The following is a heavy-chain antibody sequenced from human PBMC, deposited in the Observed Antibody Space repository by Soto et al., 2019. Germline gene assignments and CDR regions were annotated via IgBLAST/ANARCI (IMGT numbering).Heavy chain of an antibody. V-gene: IGHV1-69*13. J-gene: IGHJ4*02. CDR3: ARGREEYSSSSGEYYFAY. CDR1: GGTFSSYA. CDR2: IIPIFGTA. D-gene: IGHD6-6*01. Sequence: SVKVSCKASGGTFSSYAISWVRQAPGQGLEWMGGIIPIFGTANYAQKFQGRVTITADESTSTAYMELSSLRSEDTAVYYCARGREEYSSSSGEYYFAYWGQGTLVTVSS.